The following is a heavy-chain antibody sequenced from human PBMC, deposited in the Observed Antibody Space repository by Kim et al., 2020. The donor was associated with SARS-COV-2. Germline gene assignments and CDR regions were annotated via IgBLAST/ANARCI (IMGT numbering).Heavy chain of an antibody. D-gene: IGHD2-2*01. CDR3: ARNQLLSNWFDP. V-gene: IGHV3-33*01. CDR1: GFTFSSYG. Sequence: GGSLRLSCAASGFTFSSYGMHWVRQAPGKGLEWVAVIWYDGSNKYYADSVKGRFTISRDNSKNTLYLQMNSLRAEDTAVYYCARNQLLSNWFDPWGQGTLVTVSS. CDR2: IWYDGSNK. J-gene: IGHJ5*02.